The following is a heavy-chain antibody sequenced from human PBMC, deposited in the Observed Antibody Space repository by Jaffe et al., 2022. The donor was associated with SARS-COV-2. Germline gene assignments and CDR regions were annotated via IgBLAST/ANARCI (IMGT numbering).Heavy chain of an antibody. D-gene: IGHD3-10*01. Sequence: EVQLVESGGGLVQPGGSLRLSCSTSGFTFSFYTMSWVRQAPGKGLEWVSGISGNSGGTYYADSVKGRFTISRDDPKNTLYLQMNSLRAEDTAVYYCYSGSYYSDFDFWGQGTLVTVSS. CDR2: ISGNSGGT. J-gene: IGHJ4*02. CDR3: YSGSYYSDFDF. V-gene: IGHV3-23*04. CDR1: GFTFSFYT.